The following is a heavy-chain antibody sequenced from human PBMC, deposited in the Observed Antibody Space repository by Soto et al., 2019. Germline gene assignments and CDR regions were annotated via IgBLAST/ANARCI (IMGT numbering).Heavy chain of an antibody. CDR3: AKDLGHDYGDYGWFYY. V-gene: IGHV3-23*01. CDR1: GFTFSSYA. D-gene: IGHD4-17*01. CDR2: ISGSGGST. J-gene: IGHJ4*02. Sequence: EVQLLESGGGLVQPGGSLRLSCAASGFTFSSYAMSWVRQAPGKGLEWVSAISGSGGSTYYADSVKGRFTISRDNSKNTLYLQMNSLRAEDTAVYYCAKDLGHDYGDYGWFYYWGQGTLVTVSS.